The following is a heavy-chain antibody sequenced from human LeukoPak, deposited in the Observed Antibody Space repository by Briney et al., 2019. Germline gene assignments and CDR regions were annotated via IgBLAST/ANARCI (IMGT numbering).Heavy chain of an antibody. Sequence: PGGSLRLSCAASGFTFSSYGMHWVRQAPGKGLEWVAFIRYDGSNKYYADSVKGRFTISRDNSKNTLYLQMNSLRAEDTAVYYCAKDHGYSSGCSDYWGQGTLVTVS. CDR1: GFTFSSYG. CDR2: IRYDGSNK. J-gene: IGHJ4*02. V-gene: IGHV3-30*02. CDR3: AKDHGYSSGCSDY. D-gene: IGHD6-19*01.